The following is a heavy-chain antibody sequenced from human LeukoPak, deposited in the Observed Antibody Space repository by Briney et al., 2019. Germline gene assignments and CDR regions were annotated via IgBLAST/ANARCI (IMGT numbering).Heavy chain of an antibody. CDR2: ISGSGGST. CDR1: GFTFSSYA. V-gene: IGHV3-23*01. D-gene: IGHD2-2*01. Sequence: PGGSLRLSCAASGFTFSSYAMSWVRQAPGKGLEWVSAISGSGGSTYYADSVKGRFTISRDNSKNTLYLQMNSLRAEDTAVYYCAKSMPIVVVPAARYPDYWGQGTLVTVSS. CDR3: AKSMPIVVVPAARYPDY. J-gene: IGHJ4*02.